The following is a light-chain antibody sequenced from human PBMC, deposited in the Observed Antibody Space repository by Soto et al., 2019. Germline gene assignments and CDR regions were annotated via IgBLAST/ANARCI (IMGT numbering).Light chain of an antibody. Sequence: QSVLTQPPSASGSPGQSVTISCTGSSSDVGGYNYVSWYQQYPGNAPKLMLYEVSKRPSGVPDRFSGSKSGNTASLTVSGLQAEDEADYYCCSYAGINDYVFGTGTKLTVL. CDR1: SSDVGGYNY. V-gene: IGLV2-8*01. J-gene: IGLJ1*01. CDR3: CSYAGINDYV. CDR2: EVS.